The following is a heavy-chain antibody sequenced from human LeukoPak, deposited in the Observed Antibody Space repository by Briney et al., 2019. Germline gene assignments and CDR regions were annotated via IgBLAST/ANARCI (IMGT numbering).Heavy chain of an antibody. V-gene: IGHV3-23*01. CDR2: ISGSGGST. Sequence: PGGSLRRSCAASGVTFTSYAMSSVRQVPGKGLEWGSSISGSGGSTYYADSVKGRFTISRDNSKNTLYLQMNSLRAEDTALYYCAEWNSVYWYFDLWGRGTLVTVCS. D-gene: IGHD1-1*01. CDR1: GVTFTSYA. J-gene: IGHJ2*01. CDR3: AEWNSVYWYFDL.